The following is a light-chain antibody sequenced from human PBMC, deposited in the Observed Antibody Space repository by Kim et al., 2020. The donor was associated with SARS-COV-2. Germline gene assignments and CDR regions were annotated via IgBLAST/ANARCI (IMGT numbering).Light chain of an antibody. V-gene: IGKV1-39*01. CDR1: QRISSY. CDR2: AAS. Sequence: DIQMTQSPSFLSASVGDRVSITCRASQRISSYLNWYHQKPGKAPKLLIYAASNVESGAPSRFSGSGFGTDFTLSIVDLQPEDFATYFCQQSYIDRPFTFGPGTKVDIK. J-gene: IGKJ3*01. CDR3: QQSYIDRPFT.